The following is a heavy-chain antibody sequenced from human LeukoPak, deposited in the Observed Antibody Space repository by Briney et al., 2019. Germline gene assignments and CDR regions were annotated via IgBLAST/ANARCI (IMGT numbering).Heavy chain of an antibody. V-gene: IGHV4-34*01. CDR2: INHSGST. D-gene: IGHD2-2*01. CDR3: ARAPRVVVPAAIGAFDI. Sequence: SETLSLTCAVYGGSFSGYYLSWIRQPRGKGLEWIGEINHSGSTNYNPSLKSRVTISVDTSKNQFSLKLSSVTAADTAVYYCARAPRVVVPAAIGAFDIWGKGTMVTVSS. CDR1: GGSFSGYY. J-gene: IGHJ3*02.